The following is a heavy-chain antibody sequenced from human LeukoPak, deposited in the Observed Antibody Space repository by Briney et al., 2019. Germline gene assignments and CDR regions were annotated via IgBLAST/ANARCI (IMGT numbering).Heavy chain of an antibody. J-gene: IGHJ4*02. D-gene: IGHD1-26*01. CDR1: GFTVSSNY. Sequence: GGSLRLSCAASGFTVSSNYMNWVRQAPGKGLEWVSVIYSGGSTYYVDSVKGRFTISRDNSKNTLYLQMNSLRADDTAVYYCATSGGYYQFDYWGQGTLVAVSS. CDR2: IYSGGST. V-gene: IGHV3-53*01. CDR3: ATSGGYYQFDY.